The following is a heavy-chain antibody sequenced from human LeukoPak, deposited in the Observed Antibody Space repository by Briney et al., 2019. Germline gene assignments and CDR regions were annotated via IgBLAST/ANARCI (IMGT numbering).Heavy chain of an antibody. Sequence: SETLSLTCAVYGGSFSGYYWSWIRQPPGKGLEWIGEINHSGSTNYNPSLKSRVTISVDTSKNQFSLKLSSVTAADTAVYYCARGHSVVVVAATFLYHWGQGTLVTVSS. CDR2: INHSGST. J-gene: IGHJ5*02. V-gene: IGHV4-34*01. CDR3: ARGHSVVVVAATFLYH. D-gene: IGHD2-15*01. CDR1: GGSFSGYY.